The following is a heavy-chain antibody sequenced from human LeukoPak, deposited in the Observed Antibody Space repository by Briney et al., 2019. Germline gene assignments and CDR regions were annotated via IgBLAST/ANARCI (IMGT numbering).Heavy chain of an antibody. D-gene: IGHD2-15*01. CDR1: GFTFSSYA. J-gene: IGHJ4*02. Sequence: GGSLRLSCAASGFTFSSYAMSWVRQAPGKGLEWVSAISGSGGSTYYADSVKGRFTISRDNSKNTLYLQMNSLRAEDTAVYHCAKSPRGARYCSGGSCFRNYFDYWGQGTLVTVSS. CDR3: AKSPRGARYCSGGSCFRNYFDY. CDR2: ISGSGGST. V-gene: IGHV3-23*01.